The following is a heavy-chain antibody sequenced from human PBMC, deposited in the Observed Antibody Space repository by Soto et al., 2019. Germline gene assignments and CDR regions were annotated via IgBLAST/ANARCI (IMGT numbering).Heavy chain of an antibody. V-gene: IGHV1-46*01. CDR2: INPSGDST. J-gene: IGHJ4*02. CDR3: AKDPQQLIVYFDY. D-gene: IGHD6-13*01. Sequence: ASVKVSCKASGYTFTSYYMHWVRQAPGQGLEWMGIINPSGDSTSYAQKFQGRVTMTRDTSTSTVYMELSSLRSEDTAVYYCAKDPQQLIVYFDYWGQGTQVTVSS. CDR1: GYTFTSYY.